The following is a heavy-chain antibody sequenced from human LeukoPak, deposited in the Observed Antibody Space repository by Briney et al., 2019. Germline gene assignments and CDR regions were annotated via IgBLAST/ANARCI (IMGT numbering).Heavy chain of an antibody. V-gene: IGHV4-39*07. CDR1: SGSISSSSYY. CDR2: IYYSGST. J-gene: IGHJ4*02. Sequence: KPSETLSLTCTVSSGSISSSSYYWGWIRQPPGKGLEWIGSIYYSGSTYYNPSLKSRVTISVDTSKNQFSLKLSSVTAADTAVYYCARDGRSSLHGAFDYWGQGTLVTVSS. CDR3: ARDGRSSLHGAFDY. D-gene: IGHD6-6*01.